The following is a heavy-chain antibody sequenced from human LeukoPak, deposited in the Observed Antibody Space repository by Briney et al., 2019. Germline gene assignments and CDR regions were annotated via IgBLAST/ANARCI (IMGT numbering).Heavy chain of an antibody. CDR1: GGTFSSYA. Sequence: SVKVSCKASGGTFSSYAISWVRQAPGQGLEWMGGIISIFGTANYAQKFQGRVTITADESTSTAYMELSSLRSEDTAVYYCASQSSGFLYGMDVWGQGTTVTVSS. V-gene: IGHV1-69*13. J-gene: IGHJ6*02. D-gene: IGHD3-3*01. CDR2: IISIFGTA. CDR3: ASQSSGFLYGMDV.